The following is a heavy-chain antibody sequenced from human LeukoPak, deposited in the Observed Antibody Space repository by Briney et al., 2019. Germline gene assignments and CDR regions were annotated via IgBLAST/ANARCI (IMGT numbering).Heavy chain of an antibody. Sequence: GGSLRLSCAASGFTFSNAWMSWVRQAPGKGLEWVGRIKSKTDGGTTDYAAPVKGRFTISRDDSKNALYLQMNSLKTEDTAVYYCTTVGLDYYDSSAEGYWGQGTLVTVSS. CDR2: IKSKTDGGTT. CDR1: GFTFSNAW. D-gene: IGHD3-22*01. CDR3: TTVGLDYYDSSAEGY. J-gene: IGHJ4*02. V-gene: IGHV3-15*01.